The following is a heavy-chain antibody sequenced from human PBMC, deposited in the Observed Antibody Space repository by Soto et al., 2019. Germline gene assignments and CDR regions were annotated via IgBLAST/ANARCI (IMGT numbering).Heavy chain of an antibody. CDR3: ARDRGAYGMDV. CDR1: GYTFTSYG. Sequence: QVQLVQSGAEVKKPGASVKVSCKASGYTFTSYGISWVRQAPGQGLEWMGWISAYNGDTNYAQKLQGRVTMTTEPSTSSAYMALRSLRSDDTAVYYCARDRGAYGMDVWGQGTTVTVSS. J-gene: IGHJ6*02. V-gene: IGHV1-18*01. CDR2: ISAYNGDT.